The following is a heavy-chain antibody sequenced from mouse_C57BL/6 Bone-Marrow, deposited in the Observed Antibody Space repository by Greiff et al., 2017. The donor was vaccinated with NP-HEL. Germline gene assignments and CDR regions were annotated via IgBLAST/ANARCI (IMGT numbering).Heavy chain of an antibody. CDR3: ASHITTVVTPYYAMDY. J-gene: IGHJ4*01. CDR1: GYTFTDYY. Sequence: EVQLQQSGPELVKPGASVKISCKASGYTFTDYYMNWVKQSHGKSLEWIGDINPNNGGTSYNQKFKGKATLTVDKSSSTAYMELRSLTSEDSAVYYCASHITTVVTPYYAMDYWGQGTSVTVSS. V-gene: IGHV1-26*01. D-gene: IGHD1-1*01. CDR2: INPNNGGT.